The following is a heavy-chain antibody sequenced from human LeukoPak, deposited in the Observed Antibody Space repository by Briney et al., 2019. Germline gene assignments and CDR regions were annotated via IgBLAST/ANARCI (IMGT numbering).Heavy chain of an antibody. CDR1: GFTFSDYA. D-gene: IGHD2-2*02. CDR3: ATAHCSTTNCYKLDY. CDR2: ISGSGGSA. V-gene: IGHV3-23*01. Sequence: GGSLKLSCAASGFTFSDYAMSWVRQAPGKGLEWVSAISGSGGSAYYADSVKGQFTISRDNSKNTLYLQMDSLRAEDTAVYYCATAHCSTTNCYKLDYWGQGTLVTVSS. J-gene: IGHJ4*02.